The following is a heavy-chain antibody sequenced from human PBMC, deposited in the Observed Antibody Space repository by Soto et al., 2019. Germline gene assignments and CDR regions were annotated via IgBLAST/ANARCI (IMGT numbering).Heavy chain of an antibody. J-gene: IGHJ6*02. CDR2: IYYSGST. V-gene: IGHV4-59*01. CDR1: GGSISSYY. D-gene: IGHD3-16*01. CDR3: ARVGAGGYYYGLDV. Sequence: PSETLSLTCSVSGGSISSYYWSWIRQPPGKGLEWIGYIYYSGSTNYNPTLKSRVTISVDTSKNQFSLKLSSVTAADSAVYYCARVGAGGYYYGLDVWGQGTTVTVSS.